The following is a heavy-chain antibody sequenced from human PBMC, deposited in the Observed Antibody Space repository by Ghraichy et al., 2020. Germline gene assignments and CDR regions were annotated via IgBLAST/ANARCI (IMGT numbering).Heavy chain of an antibody. CDR1: GGSFSGYF. J-gene: IGHJ5*02. Sequence: SQTLSLTCAVYGGSFSGYFWTWIRQPPGKGLEWLGEINDTGSTNYNPSLMSRVTISLDTSENQVSLKLSSVTAADTAVYYFARQGPYYYGSGSYYKSGTRWFDLWGQGILVTVSS. V-gene: IGHV4-34*01. CDR2: INDTGST. CDR3: ARQGPYYYGSGSYYKSGTRWFDL. D-gene: IGHD3-10*01.